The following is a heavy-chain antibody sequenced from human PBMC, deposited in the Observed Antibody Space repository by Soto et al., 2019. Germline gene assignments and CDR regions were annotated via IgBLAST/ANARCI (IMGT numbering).Heavy chain of an antibody. Sequence: SGPTLVNPTQTLTLTCTFSGFSLSTSGMCVSWIRQPPGKALEWLARIDWDDDKYYSTSLKTRLTISKDTSKNQVVLTMTNMDPVDTATYYCARTVREYSSSSIHYYMDVRGKGTTVTVSS. V-gene: IGHV2-70*11. CDR2: IDWDDDK. CDR1: GFSLSTSGMC. D-gene: IGHD6-6*01. CDR3: ARTVREYSSSSIHYYMDV. J-gene: IGHJ6*03.